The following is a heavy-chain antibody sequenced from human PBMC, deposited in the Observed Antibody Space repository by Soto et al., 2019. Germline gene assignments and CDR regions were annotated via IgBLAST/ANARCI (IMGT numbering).Heavy chain of an antibody. CDR3: AKNPSRYLEWLRAPDY. V-gene: IGHV3-64*04. CDR1: GFTFSSYA. Sequence: GGSLRLSCAASGFTFSSYAMHWVRQAPGKGLEYVSAISSNGCSTYYADSVKGRFTISRDTSKNTLYLQMNSLRAEDPAVYYCAKNPSRYLEWLRAPDYWGQGPMVTASS. CDR2: ISSNGCST. D-gene: IGHD3-3*01. J-gene: IGHJ4*02.